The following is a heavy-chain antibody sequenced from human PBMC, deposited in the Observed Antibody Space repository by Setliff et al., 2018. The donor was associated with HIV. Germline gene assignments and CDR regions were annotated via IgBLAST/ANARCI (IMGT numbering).Heavy chain of an antibody. V-gene: IGHV4-38-2*01. CDR1: GYAITSGFY. Sequence: SETLSLTCAVSGYAITSGFYWGWIRQPPGKGLEWIGSIYHSGTTNYNSSLKSRVTLSLDTSKNQFSLKLSSVTAADTATYYCSRGPPFDRWGRGTLVTVSS. J-gene: IGHJ2*01. CDR2: IYHSGTT. CDR3: SRGPPFDR.